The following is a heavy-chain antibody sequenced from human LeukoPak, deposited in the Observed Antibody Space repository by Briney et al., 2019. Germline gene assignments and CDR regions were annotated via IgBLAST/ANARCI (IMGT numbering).Heavy chain of an antibody. D-gene: IGHD6-13*01. J-gene: IGHJ4*02. CDR3: ARKYSSRWYSDY. Sequence: GESLHISSKGSGSSFTSYFISWLRPMPGKGREWMGIIYSGDSDTRYSPSFQGQVTISAEKSISTAYLQWSSLKASDAAMYYCARKYSSRWYSDYWGQGTLVTVSS. CDR1: GSSFTSYF. V-gene: IGHV5-51*01. CDR2: IYSGDSDT.